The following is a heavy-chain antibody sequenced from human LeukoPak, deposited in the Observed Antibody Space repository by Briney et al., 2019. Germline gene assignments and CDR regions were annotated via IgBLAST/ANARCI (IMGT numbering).Heavy chain of an antibody. V-gene: IGHV3-21*01. CDR2: MSSGSHYK. J-gene: IGHJ4*02. CDR3: VRSTSPPQFDY. Sequence: PGGSLRLSCTASGFNFDTYPMNWVRQAPGKGLEWVSSMSSGSHYKEYAHSVKGRFIISRDNAKNSLYLQMNSLRAEDTAVYYCVRSTSPPQFDYWGQGILVSVSS. CDR1: GFNFDTYP. D-gene: IGHD2-2*01.